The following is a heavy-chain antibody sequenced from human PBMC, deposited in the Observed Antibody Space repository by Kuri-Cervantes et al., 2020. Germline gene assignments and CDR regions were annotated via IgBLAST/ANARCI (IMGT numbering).Heavy chain of an antibody. CDR2: ISGSGGST. CDR3: AKLQVVVVVAVADY. Sequence: ETLSLTCAASGFTFSSYGMHWVRQAPGKGLEWVSAISGSGGSTYYADSVKGRFTISRDNSKNTLYLQMNSLRAEDTAVYYCAKLQVVVVVAVADYWGQGTLVTVSS. V-gene: IGHV3-23*01. CDR1: GFTFSSYG. J-gene: IGHJ4*02. D-gene: IGHD2-15*01.